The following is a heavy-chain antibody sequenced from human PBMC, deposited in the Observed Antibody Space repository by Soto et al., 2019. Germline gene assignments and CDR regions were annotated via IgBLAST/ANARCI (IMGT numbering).Heavy chain of an antibody. D-gene: IGHD2-2*01. CDR3: ATEQRAWISTYYFDY. CDR2: FDPEDGET. CDR1: GYTLTELS. V-gene: IGHV1-24*01. J-gene: IGHJ4*02. Sequence: ASVKVSSKVSGYTLTELSMHWVRQAPGKGLEWMGGFDPEDGETIYAQKFQGRVTMTEDTSTDTAYMELSSLRSEDTAVYYCATEQRAWISTYYFDYWGQGTLVTVSS.